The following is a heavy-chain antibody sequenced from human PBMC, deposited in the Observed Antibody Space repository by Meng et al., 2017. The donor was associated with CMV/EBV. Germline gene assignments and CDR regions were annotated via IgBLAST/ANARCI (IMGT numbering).Heavy chain of an antibody. CDR1: GGNFSSYA. CDR3: ARGSGAGTTWSYFDY. CDR2: IIPIFGTA. Sequence: QVQLVQSGAGVKKPGSAVKVSCKASGGNFSSYAISWVRQAPGQGREWMGGIIPIFGTANYAQKFQGRVTITADESTSTAYMELSSLRSEDTAVYYCARGSGAGTTWSYFDYWGQGTLVTVSS. J-gene: IGHJ4*02. V-gene: IGHV1-69*12. D-gene: IGHD1-7*01.